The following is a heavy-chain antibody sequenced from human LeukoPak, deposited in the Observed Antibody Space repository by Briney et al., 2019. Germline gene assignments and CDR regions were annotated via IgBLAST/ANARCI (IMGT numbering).Heavy chain of an antibody. Sequence: NPSETLSLTCAVSGYSISSGDYYWSWIRQPPGKGLEWIGYIYYSGSTYYNPSLKSRVTISVDTSKNQFSLKLSSVTAADTAVYYCARVPAAIGGFDPWGQGTLVTVSS. J-gene: IGHJ5*02. CDR3: ARVPAAIGGFDP. D-gene: IGHD2-2*01. V-gene: IGHV4-30-4*08. CDR1: GYSISSGDYY. CDR2: IYYSGST.